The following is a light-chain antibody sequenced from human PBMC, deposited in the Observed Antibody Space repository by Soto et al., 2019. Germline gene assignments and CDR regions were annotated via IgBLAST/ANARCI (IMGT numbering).Light chain of an antibody. J-gene: IGKJ2*01. V-gene: IGKV3-20*01. CDR2: GAS. Sequence: EIVLTQSPGTLSLSPGERATLSCRASQSVSSSFLAWYRQKHGQAPRLRIYGASTRAPGIPYRFSGSGSGTDLTLTISRVEREDFSVYYCQRYCNSYTFGQGTKLEIK. CDR1: QSVSSSF. CDR3: QRYCNSYT.